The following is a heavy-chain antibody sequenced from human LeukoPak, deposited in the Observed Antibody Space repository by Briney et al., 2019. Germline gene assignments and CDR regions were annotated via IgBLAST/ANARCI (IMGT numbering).Heavy chain of an antibody. CDR1: GGSMTSYS. J-gene: IGHJ6*02. CDR3: ARERWGVRGGLAAPGTENYYFFGMDV. V-gene: IGHV4-4*07. CDR2: IFTSGTT. D-gene: IGHD6-13*01. Sequence: SETLSLTCTVSGGSMTSYSWSWIRQPAGKGLEWIGRIFTSGTTNDNPSLKSRVTMSVDMSKNQLSLKMSSVTAADTAMYYCARERWGVRGGLAAPGTENYYFFGMDVWGQGTTVTVSS.